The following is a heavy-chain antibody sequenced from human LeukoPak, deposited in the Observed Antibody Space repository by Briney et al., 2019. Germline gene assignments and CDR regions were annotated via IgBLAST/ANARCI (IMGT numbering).Heavy chain of an antibody. CDR1: GYTLTNYG. J-gene: IGHJ6*02. CDR2: ISVYNDNT. V-gene: IGHV1-18*01. Sequence: ASVKVSCKASGYTLTNYGLDWVRQAPGQGLEWMGWISVYNDNTQYAQKFQGRVTITTDTATSTAYMELKSLRSDDTAVYYCARSSASVNIESRYGMDVWGQGTTVIVSS. D-gene: IGHD3-16*02. CDR3: ARSSASVNIESRYGMDV.